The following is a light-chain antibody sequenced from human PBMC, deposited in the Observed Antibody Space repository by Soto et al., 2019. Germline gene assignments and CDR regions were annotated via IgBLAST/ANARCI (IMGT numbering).Light chain of an antibody. Sequence: EIVLTQSPATLSLSPGERATLSCRASQSVSTYLAWYQQKPGQAPRLLIYDASTRSADIQARFSGSGSGTDFTLTIDRLEPEDCAVYYCQQSNKWPLTFGGGTKVDIK. CDR3: QQSNKWPLT. J-gene: IGKJ4*01. CDR1: QSVSTY. V-gene: IGKV3-11*01. CDR2: DAS.